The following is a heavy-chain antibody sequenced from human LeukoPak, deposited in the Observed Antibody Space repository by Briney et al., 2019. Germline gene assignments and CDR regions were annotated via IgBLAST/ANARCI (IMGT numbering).Heavy chain of an antibody. V-gene: IGHV3-7*01. CDR3: PRSATLPTGAPYYYYYYYMDV. D-gene: IGHD4-11*01. CDR1: RFTFSTYW. J-gene: IGHJ6*03. Sequence: GGSLRLSCAASRFTFSTYWMSWVRQAPGKGREWVANIKQDGSEKYYGDSVKGRFTISRDNAKNSLYLQMNSLRAEDTAVYYRPRSATLPTGAPYYYYYYYMDVWGKGTTVTVSS. CDR2: IKQDGSEK.